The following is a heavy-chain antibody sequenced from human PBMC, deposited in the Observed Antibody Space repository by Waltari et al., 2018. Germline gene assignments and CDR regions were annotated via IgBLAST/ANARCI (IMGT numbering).Heavy chain of an antibody. Sequence: QLQLQESGPRLVKPAETLSLTCTVSGDSVSSGPYFWAWIRQPPGKGLEWLGSMFYSGTTYHNSSLKSRVTISVDTSKNQVSLQLKSVTAADTAVYFCARDRSGTINSFDPWGRETLVTVSS. J-gene: IGHJ5*02. D-gene: IGHD1-26*01. V-gene: IGHV4-39*07. CDR3: ARDRSGTINSFDP. CDR1: GDSVSSGPYF. CDR2: MFYSGTT.